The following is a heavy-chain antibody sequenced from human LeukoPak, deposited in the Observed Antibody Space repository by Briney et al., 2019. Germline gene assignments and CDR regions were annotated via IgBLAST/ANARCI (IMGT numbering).Heavy chain of an antibody. D-gene: IGHD6-19*01. Sequence: PSETLSLTCTVYGGSFSGYYWSWIRQPPGKGLEWIGEINHSGSTNYNPSLKSRVTISVDTSKNQFSLKLSSVTAADTAVYYCARVLEGSSGQHWYFDLWGRGTLVTVSS. CDR1: GGSFSGYY. CDR2: INHSGST. J-gene: IGHJ2*01. V-gene: IGHV4-34*01. CDR3: ARVLEGSSGQHWYFDL.